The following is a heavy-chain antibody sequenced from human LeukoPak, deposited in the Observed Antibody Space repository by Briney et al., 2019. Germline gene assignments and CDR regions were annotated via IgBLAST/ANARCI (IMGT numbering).Heavy chain of an antibody. CDR1: GFNFNSHW. Sequence: GGSLRLSCEGSGFNFNSHWMSWVRQAPGKGPEWVTNINQDGNEKYYAGSVKGRFTVSRDNVKKSVYLQMDNVRADDTGVYYCARDANLRGYNSWFDPWGQGTPVTVSS. CDR3: ARDANLRGYNSWFDP. CDR2: INQDGNEK. V-gene: IGHV3-7*01. J-gene: IGHJ5*02. D-gene: IGHD2/OR15-2a*01.